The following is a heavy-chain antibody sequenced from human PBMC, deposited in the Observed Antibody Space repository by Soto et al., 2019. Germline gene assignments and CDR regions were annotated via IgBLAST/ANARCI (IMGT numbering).Heavy chain of an antibody. CDR3: ARGYYDFWSGYWRWFDP. Sequence: SETLSLTCTVSGGSISNYYWSWIRQPPGKGLEWIGYIYYSGSTNYNPSLKSRVIISLDTSKNQFSLKLSSVTAADTAVYYCARGYYDFWSGYWRWFDPWGQGILVTVSS. D-gene: IGHD3-3*01. J-gene: IGHJ5*02. CDR1: GGSISNYY. CDR2: IYYSGST. V-gene: IGHV4-59*01.